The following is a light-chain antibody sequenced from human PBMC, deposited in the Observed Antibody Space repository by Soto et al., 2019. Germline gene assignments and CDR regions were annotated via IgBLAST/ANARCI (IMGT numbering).Light chain of an antibody. CDR1: QSISSW. CDR3: QQYNSNSGT. J-gene: IGKJ1*01. Sequence: DIQMTQSPSTLSASVGDRVTITCRASQSISSWLAWNQQKPGKAPKLLIYDASSLESGVPSRFSGSGSGTEFTLTISSLQPDDFATYYCQQYNSNSGTFGQGTKVEIK. CDR2: DAS. V-gene: IGKV1-5*01.